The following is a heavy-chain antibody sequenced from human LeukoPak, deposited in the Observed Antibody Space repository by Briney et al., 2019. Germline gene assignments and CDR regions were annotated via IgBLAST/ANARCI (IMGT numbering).Heavy chain of an antibody. CDR2: IYYSGST. J-gene: IGHJ4*02. D-gene: IGHD3-10*01. CDR3: ARGGGKYYGPSY. V-gene: IGHV4-59*01. CDR1: GGSISSYY. Sequence: SETLSLTCTVSGGSISSYYWSWIRQPPGKGLEWIGYIYYSGSTNYNPSLKSRVTISVDTSKNQFSLKLSSATAADTAVYYCARGGGKYYGPSYWGQGTLVTVSS.